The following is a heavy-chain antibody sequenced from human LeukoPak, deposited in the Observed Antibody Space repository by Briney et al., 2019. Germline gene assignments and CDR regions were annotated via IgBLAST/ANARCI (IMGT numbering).Heavy chain of an antibody. Sequence: ASVKVSCKASGYTLTSYTMHWVRQAPGQGLEWMGIINPSGGSTSYAQRFQGRLTVSRDTSTSTVYMELSILTLEDAASYYCARGASGGTGDWFDLWGQGTLVTVSS. CDR2: INPSGGST. D-gene: IGHD3-10*01. V-gene: IGHV1-46*01. CDR3: ARGASGGTGDWFDL. J-gene: IGHJ5*02. CDR1: GYTLTSYT.